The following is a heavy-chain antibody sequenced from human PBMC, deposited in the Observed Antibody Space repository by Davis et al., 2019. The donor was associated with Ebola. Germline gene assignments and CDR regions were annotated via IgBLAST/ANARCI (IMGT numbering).Heavy chain of an antibody. CDR3: AKLNTVTTWPVVGY. D-gene: IGHD4-11*01. J-gene: IGHJ4*02. Sequence: HTGGSLRLSCTASGFTFSNNYMHWVRQAPGKGLVWLSRVSADGSSTTYADSVKGRFTISRDNAKSTLYLQMKSLRAEDTAVYYCAKLNTVTTWPVVGYWGQGTLVTVSS. CDR2: VSADGSST. CDR1: GFTFSNNY. V-gene: IGHV3-74*01.